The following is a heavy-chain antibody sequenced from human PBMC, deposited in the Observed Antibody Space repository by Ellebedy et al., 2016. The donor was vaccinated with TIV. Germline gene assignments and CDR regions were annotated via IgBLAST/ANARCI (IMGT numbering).Heavy chain of an antibody. CDR3: AKDRFSSAWYGGYFDY. V-gene: IGHV3-23*01. CDR1: GFTFSSYA. J-gene: IGHJ4*02. CDR2: IRGSGYSP. D-gene: IGHD6-19*01. Sequence: PGGSLRLSCAASGFTFSSYAMSWVRHAPGKGLEWVSAIRGSGYSPHYADSVKGRFTISRDTSKNTLYLKMNSLRAEDTAVYYCAKDRFSSAWYGGYFDYWGQGTLVTVSS.